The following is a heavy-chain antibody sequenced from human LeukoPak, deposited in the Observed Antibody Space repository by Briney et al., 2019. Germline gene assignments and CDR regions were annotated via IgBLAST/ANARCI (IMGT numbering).Heavy chain of an antibody. CDR1: GVSIRNYF. Sequence: SETLSLTCTVSGVSIRNYFWSWIRQPPGKGLDWMGYINYSGGTNYNPFLTSRVTISVDTSKNQFSLKLNSVTAADTAVYYCARDGGRYRNDAFDFWGQGTVVTVSS. CDR3: ARDGGRYRNDAFDF. CDR2: INYSGGT. D-gene: IGHD1-26*01. J-gene: IGHJ3*01. V-gene: IGHV4-59*01.